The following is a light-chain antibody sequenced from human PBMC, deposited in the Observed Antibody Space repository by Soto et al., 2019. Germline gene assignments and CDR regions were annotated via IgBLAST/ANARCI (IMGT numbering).Light chain of an antibody. CDR2: EGS. J-gene: IGLJ2*01. CDR3: FSYAGTTNVA. Sequence: QSALTQPASVSGSPGQSITISCTGTSSDLGSYDLVSWYQQHPGKAPKLMIYEGSQRPSGVSNRFSGSKSGNTASLTIFGLQADDEAHYYCFSYAGTTNVAFGTGTKLTVL. CDR1: SSDLGSYDL. V-gene: IGLV2-23*01.